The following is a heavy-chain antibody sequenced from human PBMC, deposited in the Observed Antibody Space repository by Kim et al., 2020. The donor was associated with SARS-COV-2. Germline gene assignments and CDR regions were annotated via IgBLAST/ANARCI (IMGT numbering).Heavy chain of an antibody. CDR3: AKVKYQLLSHNLFDY. CDR1: GFTFSSYA. Sequence: GGSLRLSCAASGFTFSSYAMSWVRQAPGKGLEWVSAISGSGGSTYYADSVKGRFTISRDNSKNTLYLQMNSLRAEDTAVYYCAKVKYQLLSHNLFDYWGQGTLVTVSS. D-gene: IGHD2-2*01. CDR2: ISGSGGST. V-gene: IGHV3-23*01. J-gene: IGHJ4*02.